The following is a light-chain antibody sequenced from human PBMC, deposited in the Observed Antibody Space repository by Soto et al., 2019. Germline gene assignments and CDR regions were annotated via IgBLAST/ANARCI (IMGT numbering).Light chain of an antibody. V-gene: IGKV3-15*01. J-gene: IGKJ4*01. CDR3: QQYNRFPSLT. Sequence: EIVMTQSPATLSVSPGERATLSCRASQSVSSNLAWYQQKPGQAPRLLIYGASTRATGIPARFSGSGSGTESTLTISSLQSEDFAVYFCQQYNRFPSLTFGGGTRVEIK. CDR1: QSVSSN. CDR2: GAS.